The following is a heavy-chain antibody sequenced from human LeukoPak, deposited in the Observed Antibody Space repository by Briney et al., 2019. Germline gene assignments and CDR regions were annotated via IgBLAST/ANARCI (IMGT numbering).Heavy chain of an antibody. Sequence: GASVKVSCNASGYTFTSYDFNPVRQATGQGLEWMGWMNPNSGNTGYAQKFQGRVTMTRNTSISTAYMELSSLRSEDTAVYYCARVSIGYDSGGYSPWDYYYHMDVWGKGTTVTVSS. J-gene: IGHJ6*03. D-gene: IGHD3-22*01. CDR1: GYTFTSYD. V-gene: IGHV1-8*01. CDR3: ARVSIGYDSGGYSPWDYYYHMDV. CDR2: MNPNSGNT.